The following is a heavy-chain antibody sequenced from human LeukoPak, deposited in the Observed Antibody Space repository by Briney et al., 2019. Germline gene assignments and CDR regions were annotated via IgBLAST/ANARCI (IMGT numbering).Heavy chain of an antibody. Sequence: GGSLRLSCTASGFTFSDYWMTWVRQAPGKGPEWVANIKQDGSQRYYVDSVRGRFTISRDNAKNSLFLQMNGLRAEDTAVYYCASWGAGGNSWGQGTLVTVSS. CDR1: GFTFSDYW. CDR3: ASWGAGGNS. D-gene: IGHD3-16*01. V-gene: IGHV3-7*01. CDR2: IKQDGSQR. J-gene: IGHJ4*02.